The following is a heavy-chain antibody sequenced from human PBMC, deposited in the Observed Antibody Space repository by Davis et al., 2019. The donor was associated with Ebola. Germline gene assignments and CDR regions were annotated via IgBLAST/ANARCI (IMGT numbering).Heavy chain of an antibody. Sequence: GESLKISCAASGFTFSGSAMHWVRQASGKGLEWVGRIRSKANSYATAYAASVKGRFTISRDDSKNTAYLQMNSLKTEDTAVYYCTSTVPDYWGQGTLVTVSS. CDR2: IRSKANSYAT. CDR1: GFTFSGSA. V-gene: IGHV3-73*01. CDR3: TSTVPDY. D-gene: IGHD4-17*01. J-gene: IGHJ4*02.